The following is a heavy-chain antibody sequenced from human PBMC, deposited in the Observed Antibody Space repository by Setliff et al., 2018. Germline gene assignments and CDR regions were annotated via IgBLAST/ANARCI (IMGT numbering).Heavy chain of an antibody. J-gene: IGHJ3*02. CDR1: GFSFSRHW. D-gene: IGHD3-22*01. CDR2: IKQDGSTK. Sequence: GGSLSLSCVVSGFSFSRHWMSWVRQAPGKGLEWVADIKQDGSTKYYLDSVKGRFTISRDNAKRSPYLQMNGLRADDTGVYYCVRDDADNYDAFDNWGQGTLVTVSS. CDR3: VRDDADNYDAFDN. V-gene: IGHV3-7*01.